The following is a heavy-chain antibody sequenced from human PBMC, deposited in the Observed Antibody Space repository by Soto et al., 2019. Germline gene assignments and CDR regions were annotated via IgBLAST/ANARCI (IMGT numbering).Heavy chain of an antibody. CDR3: AKDPIVVVVVAATGWFDP. Sequence: GSLRLSCAASGFTFSSYAMSWVRQAPGKGLEWVSAISGSGGSTYYADSVKGRFTISRDNSKNTLYLQMNSLRAEDTAVYYCAKDPIVVVVVAATGWFDPWGQGTLVTVSS. J-gene: IGHJ5*02. V-gene: IGHV3-23*01. D-gene: IGHD2-15*01. CDR2: ISGSGGST. CDR1: GFTFSSYA.